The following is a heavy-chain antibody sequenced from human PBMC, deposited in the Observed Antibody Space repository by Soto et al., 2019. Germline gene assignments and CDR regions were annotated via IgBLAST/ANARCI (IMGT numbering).Heavy chain of an antibody. CDR3: ARLHYSGSYPDAFDI. D-gene: IGHD1-26*01. CDR2: IDPSDSYT. J-gene: IGHJ3*02. CDR1: GYSFTSYW. Sequence: GESLKISCKGSGYSFTSYWISWVRQMPGKGLEWMGRIDPSDSYTNYSPSFQGHVTISADKSISTAYLQWSSLKASDTAMYYCARLHYSGSYPDAFDIWGQGTMVTVS. V-gene: IGHV5-10-1*01.